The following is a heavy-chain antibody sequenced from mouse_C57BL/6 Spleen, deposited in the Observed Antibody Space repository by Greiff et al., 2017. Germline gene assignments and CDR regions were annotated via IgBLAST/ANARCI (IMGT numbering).Heavy chain of an antibody. J-gene: IGHJ2*01. CDR2: IYPGDGDT. Sequence: VKLVESGAELVKPGASVKISCKASGYAFSSYWMNWVKQRPGKGLEWIGQIYPGDGDTNYNGKFKGKATLTADKSSSTAYMQLSSLTSEDSAVYCCARHVGAYYFDYWGQGTTLTVSS. D-gene: IGHD3-3*01. V-gene: IGHV1-80*01. CDR3: ARHVGAYYFDY. CDR1: GYAFSSYW.